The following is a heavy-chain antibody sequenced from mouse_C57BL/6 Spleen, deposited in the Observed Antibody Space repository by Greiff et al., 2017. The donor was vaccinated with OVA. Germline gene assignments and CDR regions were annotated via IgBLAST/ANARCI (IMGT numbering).Heavy chain of an antibody. Sequence: EVKLMESGPGLVKPSQSLSLTCSVTGYSITSGYYWNWIRQFPGNKLEWMGYISYDGSNNYNPSLKNRISITRDTSKNQFFLKLNSVTTEDTATYYCARDDSANPGRDYWGQGTSVTVSS. CDR1: GYSITSGYY. D-gene: IGHD6-1*01. J-gene: IGHJ4*01. V-gene: IGHV3-6*01. CDR2: ISYDGSN. CDR3: ARDDSANPGRDY.